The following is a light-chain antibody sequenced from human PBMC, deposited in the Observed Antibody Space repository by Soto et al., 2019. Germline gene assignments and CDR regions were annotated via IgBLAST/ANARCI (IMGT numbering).Light chain of an antibody. Sequence: SYELTQPPSVSVAPGQTARITCGGTNIGSKSVHWYQQKPGQAPVLVIYYDSDRPSGIPERFSGSNSGNTATLTISRVEAGDEADYHCQVWDSREVFGGGTKVTVL. V-gene: IGLV3-21*04. J-gene: IGLJ2*01. CDR1: NIGSKS. CDR3: QVWDSREV. CDR2: YDS.